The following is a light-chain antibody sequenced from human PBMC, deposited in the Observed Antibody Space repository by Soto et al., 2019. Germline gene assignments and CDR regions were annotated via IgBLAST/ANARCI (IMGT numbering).Light chain of an antibody. CDR3: QQYGSSPRT. CDR2: GAS. J-gene: IGKJ1*01. CDR1: QSVSSSY. V-gene: IGKV3-20*01. Sequence: EIVLTQSPGTLPLSPGERATLSCRPSQSVSSSYLAWYQQKPGQAPSLLIYGASSRATGIPDRFSGSGSGTDFTLTISRLEPEDFAVYYCQQYGSSPRTFGQGTKVEIK.